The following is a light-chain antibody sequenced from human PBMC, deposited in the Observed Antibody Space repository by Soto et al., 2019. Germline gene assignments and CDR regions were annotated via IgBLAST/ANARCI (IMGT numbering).Light chain of an antibody. J-gene: IGLJ3*02. CDR2: LNSDGSH. CDR3: QTWGTGMV. V-gene: IGLV4-69*01. CDR1: SGHSSYA. Sequence: QPVLTQSPSASASLGASVKLTCTLSSGHSSYAIAWHQQQPEQGPRYLMKLNSDGSHTKGDGIPDRFSGSSSGAERYLAISNLRSEDDADYCCQTWGTGMVFGGGTKLTVL.